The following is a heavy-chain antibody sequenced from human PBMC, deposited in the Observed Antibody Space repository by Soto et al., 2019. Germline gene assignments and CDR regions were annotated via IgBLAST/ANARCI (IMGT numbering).Heavy chain of an antibody. V-gene: IGHV1-69*01. CDR2: IIPIFGTP. CDR1: GGIFSTYA. Sequence: QVQLVQSGAEVKKPGSSVKVSCKASGGIFSTYAISWLRQAPGQGLEWMGGIIPIFGTPNYAQRFQGRVTITADESKSTDYMELSRLRSEDTAVYYCARDRDDYGSGNYYNRIDFWGQGTLVTVSS. D-gene: IGHD3-10*01. J-gene: IGHJ4*02. CDR3: ARDRDDYGSGNYYNRIDF.